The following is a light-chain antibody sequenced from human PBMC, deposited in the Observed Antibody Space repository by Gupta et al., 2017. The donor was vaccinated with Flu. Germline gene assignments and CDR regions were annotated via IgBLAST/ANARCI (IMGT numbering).Light chain of an antibody. CDR1: MSDIGSST. V-gene: IGLV1-44*01. J-gene: IGLJ3*02. Sequence: QSVLTQPPSMSAVTGQRVTISCSGRMSDIGSSTVSWYQQVRGTAPKLLIYGNDQRPSGVPDRFSGSKSGASASLAISDLQSEDEAVYYCASWDDSLNAHWVFGGGTKLTV. CDR2: GND. CDR3: ASWDDSLNAHWV.